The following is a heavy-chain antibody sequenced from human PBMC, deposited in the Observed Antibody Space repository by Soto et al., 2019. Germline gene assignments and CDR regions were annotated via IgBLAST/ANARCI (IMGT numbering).Heavy chain of an antibody. CDR1: GYTFTSYD. D-gene: IGHD1-1*01. Sequence: QVQLVQSGAEVKKPGASVKVSCKASGYTFTSYDINWVRQATGQGLEWMGWMNPNSGNTGYAQKFRGRVTMTRNTSRSTAYMALSSLRSEDTAVYYCARERTGTTSMDVWGQGTTVTVSS. J-gene: IGHJ6*02. CDR3: ARERTGTTSMDV. CDR2: MNPNSGNT. V-gene: IGHV1-8*01.